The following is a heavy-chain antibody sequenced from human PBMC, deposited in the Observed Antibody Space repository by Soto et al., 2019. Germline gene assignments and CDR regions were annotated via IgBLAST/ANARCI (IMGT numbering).Heavy chain of an antibody. CDR1: GFTFSSYA. CDR2: ISGSGGST. CDR3: AKVSSSSVRNYFDY. V-gene: IGHV3-23*01. Sequence: QPGGSLRLSCAASGFTFSSYAMSWVRQAPGKGLEWVSAISGSGGSTYYADSVKGRFTISGDNSKNTLYLQMNSLRAEDTAVYYCAKVSSSSVRNYFDYWGQGTLVTVSS. D-gene: IGHD6-6*01. J-gene: IGHJ4*02.